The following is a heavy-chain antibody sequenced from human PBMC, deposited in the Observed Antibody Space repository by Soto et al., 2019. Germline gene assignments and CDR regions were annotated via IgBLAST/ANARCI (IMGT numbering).Heavy chain of an antibody. CDR2: ISSSSSYI. V-gene: IGHV3-21*01. J-gene: IGHJ6*02. CDR1: GFTFSSYS. D-gene: IGHD2-2*01. CDR3: ARDGIASTTRSYGMDV. Sequence: EVQLVESGGGLVKPGGSLRLSCAASGFTFSSYSMNWVRQAPGKGLEWVSSISSSSSYIYYADSVKGRFTISRDNAKNSLYLQMNSLRAEDTAVYYCARDGIASTTRSYGMDVWGQGTTVTVSS.